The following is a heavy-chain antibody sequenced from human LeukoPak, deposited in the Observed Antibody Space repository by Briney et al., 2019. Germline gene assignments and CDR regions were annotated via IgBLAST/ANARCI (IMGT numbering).Heavy chain of an antibody. CDR1: GGSISSGGYY. Sequence: TLSLTCTVSGGSISSGGYYWSWIRQHPGKGLEWIGYIYYSGSTYYNPSLKSRVTISVDTSKNQFSLKLSSVTAADTAVYYCARGSPPDFDYWGQGTLVTVSS. CDR3: ARGSPPDFDY. V-gene: IGHV4-31*03. CDR2: IYYSGST. J-gene: IGHJ4*02.